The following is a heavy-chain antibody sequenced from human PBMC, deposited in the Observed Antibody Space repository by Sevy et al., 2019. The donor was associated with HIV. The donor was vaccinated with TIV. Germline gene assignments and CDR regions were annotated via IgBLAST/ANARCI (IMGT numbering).Heavy chain of an antibody. V-gene: IGHV6-1*01. J-gene: IGHJ6*02. Sequence: SQTLSLTCAISGDSVSSNNAAWNWIRQSPSRGLEWLGRTYYRSKWYNDYAVSVKSRITINPDTSNNQFSLQLNSVTPEDTAVYYCARAGGGGYCSGGSCYSSYYYFYGMDVWGQGTTVTVSS. D-gene: IGHD2-15*01. CDR1: GDSVSSNNAA. CDR2: TYYRSKWYN. CDR3: ARAGGGGYCSGGSCYSSYYYFYGMDV.